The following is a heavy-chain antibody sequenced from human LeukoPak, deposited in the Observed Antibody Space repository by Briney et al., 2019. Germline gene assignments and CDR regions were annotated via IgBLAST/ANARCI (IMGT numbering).Heavy chain of an antibody. CDR3: ASKLGPFDY. J-gene: IGHJ4*02. V-gene: IGHV3-48*02. CDR1: GFTFNTYG. Sequence: GGSLRLSCAASGFTFNTYGMNWVRQAPGKGLEWVSCISGTCSAMYYADSVTGRFTISSDNGKTSLHLQMNSLRDEDTAMYYRASKLGPFDYWGQGTLVTVSS. CDR2: ISGTCSAM. D-gene: IGHD7-27*01.